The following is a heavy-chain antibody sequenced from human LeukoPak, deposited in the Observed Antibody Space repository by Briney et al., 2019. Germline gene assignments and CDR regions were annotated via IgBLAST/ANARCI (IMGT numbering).Heavy chain of an antibody. D-gene: IGHD4-11*01. CDR1: GGSISSGSYY. Sequence: SQTLSLTCTVSGGSISSGSYYWRWIRQPAGKGLEWIGRIYTSGSTNYNPSLKSRVTISVDTSKNQFSLKLRSVTAADTALYYCTRHTGYISGQYSNYEDSWGQGTLVTVSS. CDR2: IYTSGST. V-gene: IGHV4-61*02. J-gene: IGHJ4*02. CDR3: TRHTGYISGQYSNYEDS.